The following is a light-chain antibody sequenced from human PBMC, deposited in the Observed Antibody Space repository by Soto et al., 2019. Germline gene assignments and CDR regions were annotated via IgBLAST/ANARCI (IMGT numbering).Light chain of an antibody. V-gene: IGKV3-15*01. J-gene: IGKJ2*01. CDR2: AAS. CDR3: QQYNQWPPYT. CDR1: QSVSSN. Sequence: EIVMTQSPATLSVSPGERATLSCRASQSVSSNLAWYQQKPGQAPRLLIYAASTRATGIPARFSGRGSGTEFTLTISSLQSEDFAVYYCQQYNQWPPYTVGQGTKLEIK.